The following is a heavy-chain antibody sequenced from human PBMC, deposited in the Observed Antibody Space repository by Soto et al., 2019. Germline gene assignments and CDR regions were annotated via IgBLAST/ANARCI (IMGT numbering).Heavy chain of an antibody. CDR3: ARARRTLGYCSSTSCLPERFYYYMDV. J-gene: IGHJ6*03. D-gene: IGHD2-2*01. Sequence: ASVKVSCKASGYTFTSYDINWVRQATGQGLEWMGWMNTNSGNTGYAQKFQGRVTMTRNTSISTAYMELSSLRSEDTAVYYCARARRTLGYCSSTSCLPERFYYYMDVWGKGTTVTVSS. CDR1: GYTFTSYD. CDR2: MNTNSGNT. V-gene: IGHV1-8*01.